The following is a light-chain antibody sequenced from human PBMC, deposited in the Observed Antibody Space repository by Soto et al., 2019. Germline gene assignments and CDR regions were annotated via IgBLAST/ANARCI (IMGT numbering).Light chain of an antibody. V-gene: IGKV1-5*03. CDR2: KAS. Sequence: DIQMTQSPSTLSASVGDRVTITCRASQSINSWLAWYQQKPGKAPKLLIYKASSLESGVPSRFSGSGSGTEFTLTISSLQSEDVATYYCQKYNSARTFGQGTKVDIK. J-gene: IGKJ1*01. CDR1: QSINSW. CDR3: QKYNSART.